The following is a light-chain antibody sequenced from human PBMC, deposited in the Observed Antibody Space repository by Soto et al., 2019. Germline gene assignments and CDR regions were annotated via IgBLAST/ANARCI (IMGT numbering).Light chain of an antibody. CDR3: QQYGSSGT. J-gene: IGKJ1*01. V-gene: IGKV3-11*01. CDR2: DES. Sequence: EIVLTQSPATLSLSPGERATLSCRASQSVSSYLAWYQQKPGQTPRLLIYDESNRATGNPARFSGSGSGTEFTLTISSLESEDSAVYYCQQYGSSGTFGQGTKVDIK. CDR1: QSVSSY.